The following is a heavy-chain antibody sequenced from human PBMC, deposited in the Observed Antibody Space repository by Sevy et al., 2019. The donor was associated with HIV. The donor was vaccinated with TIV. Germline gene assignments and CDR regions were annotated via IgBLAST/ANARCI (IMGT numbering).Heavy chain of an antibody. CDR2: LFYSGST. V-gene: IGHV4-61*01. J-gene: IGHJ4*02. Sequence: SETLSLTCIVSGGSVSTDSYYWSWIRQPPGKGLEWIGYLFYSGSTNYNPSLKSRVTISLDTSKNQFSLKLSSVTAADTAVYYCARCRSPYGDYATGSFDYWGQGALVTVSS. CDR3: ARCRSPYGDYATGSFDY. CDR1: GGSVSTDSYY. D-gene: IGHD4-17*01.